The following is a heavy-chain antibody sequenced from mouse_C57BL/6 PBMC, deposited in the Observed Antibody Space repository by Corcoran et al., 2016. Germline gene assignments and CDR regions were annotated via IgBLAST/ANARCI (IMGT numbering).Heavy chain of an antibody. Sequence: DVQLQESGPGLVKPSQSLSLTCSVTGYSITSGYYWNWIRQFPGNKLEWMGYISYDGSNNYNPSLKNRISITRDTSKNQFFLKLNSVTTEDTATYYCARDEVVITTAGPFAYWGQGTLVTVSA. J-gene: IGHJ3*01. CDR3: ARDEVVITTAGPFAY. D-gene: IGHD1-1*01. CDR2: ISYDGSN. V-gene: IGHV3-6*01. CDR1: GYSITSGYY.